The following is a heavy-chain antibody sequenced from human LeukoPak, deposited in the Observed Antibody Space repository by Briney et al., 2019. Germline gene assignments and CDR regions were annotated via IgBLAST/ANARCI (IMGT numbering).Heavy chain of an antibody. V-gene: IGHV4-61*01. J-gene: IGHJ6*02. CDR2: IYHSGST. CDR3: ASRVAGTSMDV. D-gene: IGHD6-19*01. Sequence: SETLSLTCTVSGGSISSGSYYWRWIRQPPGKGLEWIGNIYHSGSTRYSPSLKSRVTISIDTSKNQFSLKLSSVTAADTAVYYCASRVAGTSMDVWGQGTTVTVSS. CDR1: GGSISSGSYY.